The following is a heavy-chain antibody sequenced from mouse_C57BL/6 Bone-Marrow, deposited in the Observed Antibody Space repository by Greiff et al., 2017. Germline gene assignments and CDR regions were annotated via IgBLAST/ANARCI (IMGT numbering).Heavy chain of an antibody. CDR2: IYPGDGET. V-gene: IGHV1-82*01. CDR1: GYAFSSSW. CDR3: ARNPPYDYGSSSDTYYFDY. D-gene: IGHD1-1*01. J-gene: IGHJ2*01. Sequence: QVQLKESGPELVKPGASVKISCKASGYAFSSSWMNWVKQRPGKGLEWIGRIYPGDGETNYNGKFKGKATLTADKSSSTAYMQLSSLTSEDSAVYFCARNPPYDYGSSSDTYYFDYWGQGTTLTVSS.